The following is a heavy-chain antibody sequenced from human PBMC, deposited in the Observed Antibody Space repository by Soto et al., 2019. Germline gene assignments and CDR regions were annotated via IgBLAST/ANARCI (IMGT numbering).Heavy chain of an antibody. CDR2: IRSKANSYAT. J-gene: IGHJ4*02. CDR3: TTHGVGAPPFDY. Sequence: GGSLRLSCAASGFTFSGSAMHWVRQASGKGLEWVGRIRSKANSYATAYAASVKGRFTISRDDSKNTAYLQMNSLKTEDTAVYYCTTHGVGAPPFDYWGQGTLVTVSS. D-gene: IGHD1-26*01. CDR1: GFTFSGSA. V-gene: IGHV3-73*01.